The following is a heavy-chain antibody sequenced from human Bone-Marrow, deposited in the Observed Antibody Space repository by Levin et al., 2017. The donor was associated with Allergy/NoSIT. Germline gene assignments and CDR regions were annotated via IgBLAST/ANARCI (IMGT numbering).Heavy chain of an antibody. CDR2: ISGSGSST. J-gene: IGHJ4*02. CDR3: AKGAGWVAGAGALI. CDR1: GFTFNSYA. D-gene: IGHD2-15*01. Sequence: PGGSLRLSCAASGFTFNSYALSWVRQAPGKGLEWVSAISGSGSSTYYADSVKGRFTISRDNSKTTLYLQMNSLRAEDTAVYYCAKGAGWVAGAGALIRGQGTLVTVSS. V-gene: IGHV3-23*01.